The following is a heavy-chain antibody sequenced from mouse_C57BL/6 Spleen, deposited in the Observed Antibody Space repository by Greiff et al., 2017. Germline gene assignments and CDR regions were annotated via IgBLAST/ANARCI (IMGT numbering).Heavy chain of an antibody. J-gene: IGHJ2*01. V-gene: IGHV1-4*01. CDR1: GYTFTSYT. Sequence: QVQLQQSGAELARPGASVKMCCKASGYTFTSYTTHWVKQRPGQGLQWTGYDNPSRGYPKHNQKFKDKATLTADKSSRTAYMQLSSLTSEGSAVYYCAISYDYGGYFNYTDLGATLTVSS. CDR3: AISYDYGGYFNY. CDR2: DNPSRGYP. D-gene: IGHD2-4*01.